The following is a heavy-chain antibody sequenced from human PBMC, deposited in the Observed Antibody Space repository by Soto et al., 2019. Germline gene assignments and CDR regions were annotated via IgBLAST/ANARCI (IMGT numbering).Heavy chain of an antibody. D-gene: IGHD6-13*01. V-gene: IGHV3-30-3*01. CDR3: ARSYSSSWHTFDY. Sequence: GGSLRLSCAASGFSVSSYTMHWVRQAPDKGLEWVTLISDDGSNNYYADSVKGRFTISRDNSKNTVFLQMNSLRAKDSALYYCARSYSSSWHTFDYWGLGTLVTVSS. J-gene: IGHJ4*01. CDR2: ISDDGSNN. CDR1: GFSVSSYT.